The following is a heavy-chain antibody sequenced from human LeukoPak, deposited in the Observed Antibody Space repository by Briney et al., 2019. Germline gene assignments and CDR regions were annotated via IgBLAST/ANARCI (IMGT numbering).Heavy chain of an antibody. V-gene: IGHV1-69*13. CDR1: GGTFSSYA. J-gene: IGHJ6*02. CDR2: IIPIFGTA. Sequence: SVKVSCKASGGTFSSYAISWVRQAPGQGLEWMGGIIPIFGTANYAQKFQGRVAITADESTSTAYMELSSLRSEDTAVYYCARGDYGDALYYYGMDVWGQGTTVTVSS. D-gene: IGHD4-17*01. CDR3: ARGDYGDALYYYGMDV.